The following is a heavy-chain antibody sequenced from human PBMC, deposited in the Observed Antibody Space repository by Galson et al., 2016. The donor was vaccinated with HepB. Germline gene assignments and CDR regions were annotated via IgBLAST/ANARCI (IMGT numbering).Heavy chain of an antibody. Sequence: VTVSCKASGYTFTDYGRSWVRQAPGQGPEWMGWINPNDGSTKNAEKVQDRVSMTRDMSTTTLYVELRSLRSDDTAVYYCTRSSDFWSMDVWGQGTTVIVSS. D-gene: IGHD3/OR15-3a*01. V-gene: IGHV1-18*04. CDR3: TRSSDFWSMDV. CDR1: GYTFTDYG. CDR2: INPNDGST. J-gene: IGHJ6*02.